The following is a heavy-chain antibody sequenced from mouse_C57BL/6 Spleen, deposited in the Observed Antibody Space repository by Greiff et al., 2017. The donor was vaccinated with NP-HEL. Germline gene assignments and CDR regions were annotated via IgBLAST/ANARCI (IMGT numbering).Heavy chain of an antibody. Sequence: EVHLVESEGGLVQPGSSMKLSCTASGFTFSDYYMAWVRQVPEKGLEWVANINYDGSSTYYLDSLKSRFIISRDNAKNILYLQMSSLKSEDTATYYCARGGIYYDYAFAYWGQGTLVTVSA. CDR3: ARGGIYYDYAFAY. D-gene: IGHD2-4*01. V-gene: IGHV5-16*01. CDR1: GFTFSDYY. CDR2: INYDGSST. J-gene: IGHJ3*01.